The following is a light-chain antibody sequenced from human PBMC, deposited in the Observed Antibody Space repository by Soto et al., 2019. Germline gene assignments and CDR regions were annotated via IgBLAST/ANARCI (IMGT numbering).Light chain of an antibody. CDR3: QQYDSYPWA. CDR2: QAS. CDR1: QSIANW. V-gene: IGKV1-5*03. Sequence: DIPMTQSPSTLSASVKDRVTITCRASQSIANWLAWSQQKPGKAPKLLIYQASILASGLPSRFSGSRSGTEFPLTISSLQPDDFSAYFCQQYDSYPWAFGQGTKVEIK. J-gene: IGKJ1*01.